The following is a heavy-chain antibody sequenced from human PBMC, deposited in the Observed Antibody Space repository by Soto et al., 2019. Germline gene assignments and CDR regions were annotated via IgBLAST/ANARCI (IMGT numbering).Heavy chain of an antibody. CDR1: GFTFSSFG. D-gene: IGHD3-22*01. Sequence: QAQLVESGGGVVQPGRSLRLSCAASGFTFSSFGMHWVRQAPGKGLEWVAVLWYDGNNKYYADSVKGRFTISRDKSKNTLYLQMNSLRAEDTAVYYCARDDDTSSHYSRFDYWGQGTLVTVSS. J-gene: IGHJ4*02. CDR2: LWYDGNNK. V-gene: IGHV3-33*01. CDR3: ARDDDTSSHYSRFDY.